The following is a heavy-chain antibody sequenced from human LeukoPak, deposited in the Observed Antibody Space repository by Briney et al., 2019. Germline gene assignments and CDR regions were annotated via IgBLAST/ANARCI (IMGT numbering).Heavy chain of an antibody. J-gene: IGHJ5*02. D-gene: IGHD3-10*01. Sequence: ASVKVSCKASGYTFSSYDIHWVRQVSGQGLEWMGWMNPDTGNTDYAQKFQGRVTMTRNTSIRTAYMELNSLRSEDTAVCYCATEEMVRGVITWGQGTLVTVSS. CDR2: MNPDTGNT. CDR3: ATEEMVRGVIT. CDR1: GYTFSSYD. V-gene: IGHV1-8*02.